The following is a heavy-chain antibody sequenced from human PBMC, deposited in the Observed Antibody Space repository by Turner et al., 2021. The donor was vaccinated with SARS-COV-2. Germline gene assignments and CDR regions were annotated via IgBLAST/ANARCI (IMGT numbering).Heavy chain of an antibody. J-gene: IGHJ4*02. D-gene: IGHD3-22*01. Sequence: EVQLLESGGGLVQPGGSLRLSCPACGFTFSSYAMGWVPQAPGKGLERFSTSSGSGGSKYYADSVKGRFTISRDNSKNTLYLQMNSLRAEDTAVYYCAKDFFPYNYDSSGYLGEDYWGQGTLVTVSS. CDR2: SSGSGGSK. V-gene: IGHV3-23*01. CDR1: GFTFSSYA. CDR3: AKDFFPYNYDSSGYLGEDY.